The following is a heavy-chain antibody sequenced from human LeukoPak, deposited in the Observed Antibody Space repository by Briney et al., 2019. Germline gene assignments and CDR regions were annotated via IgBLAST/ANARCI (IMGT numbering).Heavy chain of an antibody. CDR2: IIPIFGTA. CDR1: GGTFSSYA. CDR3: ARDGPYYYGSGSYWGNWFDP. Sequence: ASVKVSCKASGGTFSSYAISWVRQAPGQGLEWMGGIIPIFGTANYAQKFQGRVTITADESTSTAYMELSSLRSEDTAVYYCARDGPYYYGSGSYWGNWFDPWGQGPRSPSPQ. D-gene: IGHD3-10*01. J-gene: IGHJ5*02. V-gene: IGHV1-69*13.